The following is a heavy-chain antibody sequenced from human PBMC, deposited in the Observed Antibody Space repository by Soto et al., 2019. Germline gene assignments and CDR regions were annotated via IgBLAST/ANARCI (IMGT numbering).Heavy chain of an antibody. CDR1: GFTFDDYA. J-gene: IGHJ1*01. Sequence: GGSLRLSCAASGFTFDDYAMPWVRQVPGKGLEWVSGINWNSGSIGYGDSVKGRFAISRDNAKNSLHLQMNSLSAEDAASYYCVKDESINWYSGHFRHWGQGTLVTVSS. V-gene: IGHV3-9*01. D-gene: IGHD6-13*01. CDR2: INWNSGSI. CDR3: VKDESINWYSGHFRH.